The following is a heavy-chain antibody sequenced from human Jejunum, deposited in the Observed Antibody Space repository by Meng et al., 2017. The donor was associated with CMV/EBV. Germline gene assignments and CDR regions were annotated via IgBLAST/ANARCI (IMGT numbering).Heavy chain of an antibody. CDR3: ARESMSRNYFDY. D-gene: IGHD2/OR15-2a*01. V-gene: IGHV3-21*01. CDR1: GFTFSTYT. CDR2: ISPRGNFM. Sequence: SGFTFSTYTMNWVRHAPGKGLEWVSSISPRGNFMYYSDSVKGRFTISRDNAKNSLYLQMHSLRGDDTAVYYCARESMSRNYFDYWGQGMPVTVSS. J-gene: IGHJ4*02.